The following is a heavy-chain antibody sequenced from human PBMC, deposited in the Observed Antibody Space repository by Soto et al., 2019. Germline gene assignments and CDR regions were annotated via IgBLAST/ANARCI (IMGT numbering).Heavy chain of an antibody. CDR2: IDYSGST. Sequence: SETLSLTCTVSGGSISTSSYYWGWIRQPPGRGLEWIGSIDYSGSTYYNPSLQSRVTMSVDTSNNQFSLKLRSVTAADTAIYYCAKDIVLVPAVPTFYYHYGMDAWGQGTTVTVSS. V-gene: IGHV4-39*01. J-gene: IGHJ6*02. CDR1: GGSISTSSYY. CDR3: AKDIVLVPAVPTFYYHYGMDA. D-gene: IGHD2-2*01.